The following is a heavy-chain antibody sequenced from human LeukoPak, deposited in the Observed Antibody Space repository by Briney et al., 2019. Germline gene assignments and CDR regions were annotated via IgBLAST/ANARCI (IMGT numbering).Heavy chain of an antibody. J-gene: IGHJ3*02. V-gene: IGHV3-48*01. Sequence: PGGSLRLSCAASGFTFSSYSMNWVRQAPGQGLEWISYIGSAGNTKYYADSVKGRFTISRDNAKNSLCLQANSLRAEDTAVYYCARDHRMNSGTYNDALDIWGQGTMVTVSS. D-gene: IGHD1-26*01. CDR2: IGSAGNTK. CDR1: GFTFSSYS. CDR3: ARDHRMNSGTYNDALDI.